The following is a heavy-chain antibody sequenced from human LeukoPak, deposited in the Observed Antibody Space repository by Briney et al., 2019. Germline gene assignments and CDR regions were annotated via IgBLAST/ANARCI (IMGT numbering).Heavy chain of an antibody. V-gene: IGHV3-23*01. D-gene: IGHD3-10*01. Sequence: GGSLRLSCAASGFTFSSYAMSWVRQAPGKGLEWVSAFSGSSTRTYYADSVKGRFTISGDNSKDTLYLQMNSLRAEDTAIYYCARQCGSGSDYAFDIWGQGTMVTVSS. CDR1: GFTFSSYA. J-gene: IGHJ3*02. CDR3: ARQCGSGSDYAFDI. CDR2: FSGSSTRT.